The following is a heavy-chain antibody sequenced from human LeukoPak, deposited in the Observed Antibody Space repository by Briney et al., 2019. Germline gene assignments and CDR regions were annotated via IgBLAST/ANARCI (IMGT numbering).Heavy chain of an antibody. Sequence: PGGSLRLSCAASGFTFSRYSMNWVRQAPVKGLEWVSYISGGGETRYYADSVKGRFTISRDNGKNSLYLQMNSLRAEDTAVYYCARDASGHDLPFDYWGQGTLVTVSS. CDR1: GFTFSRYS. V-gene: IGHV3-48*04. J-gene: IGHJ4*02. CDR2: ISGGGETR. D-gene: IGHD6-25*01. CDR3: ARDASGHDLPFDY.